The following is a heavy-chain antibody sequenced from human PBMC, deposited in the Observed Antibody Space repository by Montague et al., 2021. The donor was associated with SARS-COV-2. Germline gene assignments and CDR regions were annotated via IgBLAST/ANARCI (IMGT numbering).Heavy chain of an antibody. J-gene: IGHJ5*02. D-gene: IGHD5-24*01. CDR3: AREDRWNWFDP. CDR2: IYYRGAT. V-gene: IGHV4-61*01. Sequence: SETLSLTCTVSGGSISSSSYYWGWIRQSPGKGLEWIGYIYYRGATNYNPSLKSRVTFSIDTSKNQFSLKLISVTAADTAVYYCAREDRWNWFDPWGQGILVTVSS. CDR1: GGSISSSSYY.